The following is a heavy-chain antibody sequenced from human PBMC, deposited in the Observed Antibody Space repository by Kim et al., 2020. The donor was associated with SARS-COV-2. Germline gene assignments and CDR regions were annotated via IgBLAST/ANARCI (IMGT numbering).Heavy chain of an antibody. Sequence: GGSLRLSCAASGFTLSGHWMTLVRQAPGKGLEWVAHIKPDGSEKNYAESVKGRFTISRDNAEKSVSLQMNSLRAEDTAIYYCARGSVNLLLWGQGNLVTVSS. CDR1: GFTLSGHW. CDR2: IKPDGSEK. J-gene: IGHJ4*02. V-gene: IGHV3-7*01. CDR3: ARGSVNLLL. D-gene: IGHD3-10*01.